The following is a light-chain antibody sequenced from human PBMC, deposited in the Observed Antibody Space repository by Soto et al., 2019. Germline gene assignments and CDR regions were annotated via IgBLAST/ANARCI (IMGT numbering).Light chain of an antibody. V-gene: IGLV2-14*01. CDR2: EVS. CDR3: SSYTSSTTLDV. J-gene: IGLJ1*01. CDR1: SSDVGGYNY. Sequence: QSALTQPASVSGSPGQSITISCTGTSSDVGGYNYVSWYQQHPGKAPKLMIYEVSNRPSGISNRFSGSKSGNTASLTISGLHGDDEADYYCSSYTSSTTLDVFGTGTKLTGL.